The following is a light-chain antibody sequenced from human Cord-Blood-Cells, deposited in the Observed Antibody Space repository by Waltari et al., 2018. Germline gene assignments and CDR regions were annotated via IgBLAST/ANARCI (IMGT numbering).Light chain of an antibody. CDR1: QSISSW. V-gene: IGKV1-5*03. J-gene: IGKJ3*01. CDR2: TAS. CDR3: QQYNSYPFT. Sequence: DIQMTQSSSTLSASVGDRVTIPCRASQSISSWLAWYQQKPGKAPKLLIYTASSLESGVTSRFSGSGSGTEFTLTISSLQPDDFATYYCQQYNSYPFTFSPGTKVDIK.